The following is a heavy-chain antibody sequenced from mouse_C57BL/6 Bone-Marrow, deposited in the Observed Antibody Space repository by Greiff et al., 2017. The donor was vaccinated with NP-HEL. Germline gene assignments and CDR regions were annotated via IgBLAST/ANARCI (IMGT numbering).Heavy chain of an antibody. D-gene: IGHD2-2*01. CDR1: GFTFSSYA. CDR3: ARDLVTTYYFDY. J-gene: IGHJ2*01. V-gene: IGHV5-4*01. Sequence: DVMLVESGGGLVKPGGSLKLSCAASGFTFSSYAMSWVRQTPEKRLEWVATISDGGSYTYYPDNVKGRFTISRDNAKNNLYLQMSHLKSEDTAMYYCARDLVTTYYFDYWGQGTTLTVSS. CDR2: ISDGGSYT.